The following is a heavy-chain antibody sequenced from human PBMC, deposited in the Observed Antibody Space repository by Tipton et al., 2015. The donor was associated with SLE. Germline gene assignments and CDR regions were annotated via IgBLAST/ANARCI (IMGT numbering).Heavy chain of an antibody. CDR2: IDHSGVT. J-gene: IGHJ5*01. CDR1: GRSFIGSY. D-gene: IGHD1-1*01. V-gene: IGHV4-34*01. CDR3: ATGHFDF. Sequence: TLSLTCAVYGRSFIGSYWTWIRQPPGKGLEWIGDIDHSGVTHYNPSLKSRVTISRDTSGNQFSLKLSSVTVADTAVYYCATGHFDFWGQGRLVTVSS.